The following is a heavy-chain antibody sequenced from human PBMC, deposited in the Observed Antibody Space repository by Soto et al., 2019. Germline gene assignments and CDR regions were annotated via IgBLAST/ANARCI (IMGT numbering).Heavy chain of an antibody. V-gene: IGHV1-46*03. Sequence: ASLKVAYKASGYTFTSNYMNWARQAPGQGLEWLGIINPSGGYTTYAQGFLGRVTMTSDTSTSTVHMELGSLTSEVTAVYYCARFCFIGLGTARDVHSFPGRRVSDL. CDR2: INPSGGYT. D-gene: IGHD2-21*02. CDR3: ARFCFIGLGTARDVHSFPGRRVSDL. J-gene: IGHJ2*01. CDR1: GYTFTSNY.